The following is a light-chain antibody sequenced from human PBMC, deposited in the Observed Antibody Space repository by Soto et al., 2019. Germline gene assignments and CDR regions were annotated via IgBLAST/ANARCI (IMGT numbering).Light chain of an antibody. CDR3: CSYAGSSTSLV. CDR2: EVS. CDR1: SSDVGSYNL. V-gene: IGLV2-23*02. Sequence: QSALTRPASVSGSPGQSITISCTGTSSDVGSYNLVSWYQQHPGKAPKLMIYEVSKRPSGVSNRFSGSKSGNTASLTISGLQAEDEADYYCCSYAGSSTSLVFGTGTKVTVL. J-gene: IGLJ1*01.